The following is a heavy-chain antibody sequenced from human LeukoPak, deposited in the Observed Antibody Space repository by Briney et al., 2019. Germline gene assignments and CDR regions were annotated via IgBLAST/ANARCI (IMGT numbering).Heavy chain of an antibody. J-gene: IGHJ4*02. CDR3: ARDPTTVVTLPYCFDF. D-gene: IGHD4-23*01. V-gene: IGHV4-34*01. Sequence: PSETLSLTCAVSGGSFFGSHWNWIRQSPEKGLEWIGEINHSGRTNYNPSLKSRVTISVDTSKSQFFLKLTSVTAADTAVYYCARDPTTVVTLPYCFDFWGQGTLVTVSA. CDR1: GGSFFGSH. CDR2: INHSGRT.